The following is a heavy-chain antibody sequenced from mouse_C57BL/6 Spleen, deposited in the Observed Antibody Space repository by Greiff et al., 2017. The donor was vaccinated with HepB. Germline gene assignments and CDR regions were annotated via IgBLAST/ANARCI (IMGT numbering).Heavy chain of an antibody. CDR1: GYAFSSSW. Sequence: VQGVESGPELVKPGASVKISCKASGYAFSSSWMNWVKQRPGTGLEWIGRIYPGDGDTNYNGKFKGKATLTADKSSSTAYMQLSSLTSEDSAVYFCARGTDYAMDYWGQGTSVTVSS. V-gene: IGHV1-82*01. J-gene: IGHJ4*01. CDR3: ARGTDYAMDY. CDR2: IYPGDGDT.